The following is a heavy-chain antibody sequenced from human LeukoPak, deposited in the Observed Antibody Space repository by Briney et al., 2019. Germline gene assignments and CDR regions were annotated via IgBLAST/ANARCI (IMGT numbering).Heavy chain of an antibody. V-gene: IGHV1-2*06. J-gene: IGHJ4*02. CDR2: INPRDGET. CDR1: GYNFVGYY. D-gene: IGHD3-9*01. CDR3: ARDGYYDILTGTDF. Sequence: ASVKVSCKGSGYNFVGYYIHWVRQVPGQGLEWMGRINPRDGETSFAQKFQGRVTVTTDTSTSTVYVELGSLRSDDTAVYYCARDGYYDILTGTDFWGQGTLVTVSS.